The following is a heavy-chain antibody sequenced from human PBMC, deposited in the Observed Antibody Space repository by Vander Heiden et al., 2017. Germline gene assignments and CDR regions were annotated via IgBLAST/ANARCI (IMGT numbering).Heavy chain of an antibody. CDR2: IKSKTDGGTT. Sequence: TFSNAWMNWVRQAPGKGLEWVGRIKSKTDGGTTDDAAPVKGRFTISRDDSKNTGYLKMTRLKTEDASVDDCTTDKITIFVWGQGTMVTVFS. CDR3: TTDKITIFV. V-gene: IGHV3-15*07. D-gene: IGHD3-3*01. J-gene: IGHJ4*02. CDR1: TFSNAW.